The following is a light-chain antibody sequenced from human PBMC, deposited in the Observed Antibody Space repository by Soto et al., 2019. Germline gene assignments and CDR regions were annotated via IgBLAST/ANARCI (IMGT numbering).Light chain of an antibody. V-gene: IGKV1-5*03. J-gene: IGKJ1*01. CDR2: RTS. Sequence: DIQMTQSPSTLSASVGDRVTITCRASQTIGTWLAWYQQKPGKAPKLLISRTSTLESGVPSRFSGSGSGTEFTLTISSLQPDDFATYHCQQYNSFPGTFGQGTKGE. CDR3: QQYNSFPGT. CDR1: QTIGTW.